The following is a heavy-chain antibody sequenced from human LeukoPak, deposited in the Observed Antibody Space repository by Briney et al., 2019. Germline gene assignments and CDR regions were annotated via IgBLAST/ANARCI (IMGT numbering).Heavy chain of an antibody. Sequence: GGSLRLSCAASGFPFSDYYMSWIRQAPGKGLEWISYISGASHIYYADSVKGRFTISRNNAKNSLYLQMNSLRAEDTAVYYCARDGTSGWPYYFDYWGQGTLVTVSS. D-gene: IGHD6-19*01. J-gene: IGHJ4*02. CDR2: ISGASHI. CDR3: ARDGTSGWPYYFDY. CDR1: GFPFSDYY. V-gene: IGHV3-69-1*02.